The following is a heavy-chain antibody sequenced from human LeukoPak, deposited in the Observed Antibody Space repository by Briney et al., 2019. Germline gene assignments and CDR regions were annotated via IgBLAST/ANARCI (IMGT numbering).Heavy chain of an antibody. CDR1: AFIFSGHW. CDR2: IKEDGSER. V-gene: IGHV3-7*03. CDR3: ARTYDSWADAFDI. D-gene: IGHD3-3*01. J-gene: IGHJ3*02. Sequence: GGSLRLSCEGSAFIFSGHWMNWVRQTPGKGLEWVASIKEDGSERQYVDSVKGRFSISRDNTKGSLFLQLNSLGAEDTAVYYCARTYDSWADAFDIWGQGTMVTVSS.